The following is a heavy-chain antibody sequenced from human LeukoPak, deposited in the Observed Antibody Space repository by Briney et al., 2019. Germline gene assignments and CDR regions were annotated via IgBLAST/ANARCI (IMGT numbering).Heavy chain of an antibody. CDR2: IYTSGST. CDR1: GGSISSGSYY. V-gene: IGHV4-61*02. D-gene: IGHD1-26*01. Sequence: SQTLSLTCTVSGGSISSGSYYWRWIRQPAGKGLEWIGRIYTSGSTNYNPSLKSRVTISVDTSKNQFSLKLSSVTAADTAVYYCARDSGSYDWALDYWGQGTLVTVSS. J-gene: IGHJ4*02. CDR3: ARDSGSYDWALDY.